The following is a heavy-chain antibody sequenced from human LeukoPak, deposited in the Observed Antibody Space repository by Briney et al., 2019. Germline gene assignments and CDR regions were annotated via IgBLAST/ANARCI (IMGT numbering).Heavy chain of an antibody. Sequence: GGSLRLSCAASGFTVSSNYMSWVRQAPGKGLEWVSSISSSSSYIYYADSVKGRFTISRDNAKNSLYLQMNSLRAEDTAVYYCARDYGDDGGYFDYWGQGTLVTVSS. CDR2: ISSSSSYI. CDR3: ARDYGDDGGYFDY. J-gene: IGHJ4*02. D-gene: IGHD4-17*01. V-gene: IGHV3-21*01. CDR1: GFTVSSNY.